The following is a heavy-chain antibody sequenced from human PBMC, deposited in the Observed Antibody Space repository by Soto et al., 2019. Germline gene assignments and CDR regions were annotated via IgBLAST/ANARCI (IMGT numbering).Heavy chain of an antibody. J-gene: IGHJ1*01. CDR1: GFILSDHY. CDR3: ARPAPPFKH. CDR2: SRNKANSYTT. D-gene: IGHD6-25*01. Sequence: EVQLVESGGGLVQPGGSLRLSCAASGFILSDHYMDWVRQAPGKGLEWVGRSRNKANSYTTEYVASVKGRFTISIDESKNSLYLQMKRLRTEDTAVYYCARPAPPFKHWGQGTLVTLSA. V-gene: IGHV3-72*01.